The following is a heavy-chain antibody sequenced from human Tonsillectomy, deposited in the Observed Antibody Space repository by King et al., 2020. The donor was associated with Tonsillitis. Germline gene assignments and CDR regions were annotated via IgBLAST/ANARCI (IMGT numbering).Heavy chain of an antibody. CDR2: ISSSGSTI. Sequence: VQLQESGGGLVQPGGSLRLSCAASGFTFSSYEMNWVRQAPGKGLEWVSYISSSGSTIYYADSVKGRFTISRDNAKNSLYLQMNSLRAEDTAVYYCARGLPYYDFLTGYYLDYWGQGTLVTVSS. CDR1: GFTFSSYE. CDR3: ARGLPYYDFLTGYYLDY. D-gene: IGHD3-9*01. J-gene: IGHJ4*02. V-gene: IGHV3-48*03.